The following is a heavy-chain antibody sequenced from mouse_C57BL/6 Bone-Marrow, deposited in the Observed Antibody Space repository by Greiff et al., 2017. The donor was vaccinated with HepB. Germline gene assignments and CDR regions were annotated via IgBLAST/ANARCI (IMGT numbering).Heavy chain of an antibody. V-gene: IGHV14-4*01. Sequence: VQLKQSGAELVRPGASVKLSCTASGFNIKDDYMHWVKQRPEQGLEWIGWIDPENGDTEYASKFQGKATITADTSSNTAYLQLSSLTSEDTAVYYCATEECAGSDYWGQGTTLTLSP. J-gene: IGHJ2*01. CDR3: ATEECAGSDY. CDR1: GFNIKDDY. CDR2: IDPENGDT.